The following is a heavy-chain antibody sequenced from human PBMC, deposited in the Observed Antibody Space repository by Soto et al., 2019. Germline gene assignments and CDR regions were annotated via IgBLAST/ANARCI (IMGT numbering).Heavy chain of an antibody. D-gene: IGHD3-9*01. V-gene: IGHV3-30*03. CDR2: ISYDGSNK. CDR1: GFTFSSYG. CDR3: AGYIDSYGSRPTDY. Sequence: PGGSLRLSCAASGFTFSSYGMHWVRQAPGKGLEWVAVISYDGSNKYYADSVKGRFTISRDNSKNTLYLQMNSLRAEDTAVYYCAGYIDSYGSRPTDYWGQGPLVTVPQ. J-gene: IGHJ4*02.